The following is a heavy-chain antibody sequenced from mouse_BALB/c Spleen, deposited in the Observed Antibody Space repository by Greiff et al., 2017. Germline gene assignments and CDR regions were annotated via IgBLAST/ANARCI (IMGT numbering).Heavy chain of an antibody. Sequence: EVMLVESGGGLVKPGGSLKLSCAASGFTFSSYAMSWVRQSPEKRLEWVAEISSGGSYTYYPDTVTGRFTISRDNAKNTLYLEMSSLRSEDTAMYYCARGYGSSYGWLAYWGQGTLVTVSA. V-gene: IGHV5-9-4*01. J-gene: IGHJ3*01. CDR2: ISSGGSYT. D-gene: IGHD1-1*01. CDR1: GFTFSSYA. CDR3: ARGYGSSYGWLAY.